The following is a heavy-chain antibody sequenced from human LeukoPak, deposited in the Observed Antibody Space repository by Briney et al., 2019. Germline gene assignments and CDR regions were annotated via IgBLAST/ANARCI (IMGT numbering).Heavy chain of an antibody. CDR3: AREEALQLWIDY. CDR2: ISDTSSPI. Sequence: PGGSLRLSCAASGLIFSSYSMNWVRQAPGKGLEWVSYISDTSSPIYYADSVKGRFTISRDNAKNSLYLQMNSLRAEDTAVYYCAREEALQLWIDYWGQGTLVTVSS. V-gene: IGHV3-21*05. CDR1: GLIFSSYS. J-gene: IGHJ4*02. D-gene: IGHD5-18*01.